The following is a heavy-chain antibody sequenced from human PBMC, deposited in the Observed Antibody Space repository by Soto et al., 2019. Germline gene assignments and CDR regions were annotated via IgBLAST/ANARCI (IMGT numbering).Heavy chain of an antibody. V-gene: IGHV3-64*01. CDR3: ARDGSYYDFWSARYYYYYMDV. CDR2: ISGNGGST. D-gene: IGHD3-3*01. Sequence: EVQLVESGGGLVQPGGSLRLSCAASGFTFSSYAMHWVRQAPGKGREYVSAISGNGGSTYYANSVKGRFTISRDNSKNTLYLQMGSLRAEDMAVYYCARDGSYYDFWSARYYYYYMDVWGKGTTVTVSS. CDR1: GFTFSSYA. J-gene: IGHJ6*03.